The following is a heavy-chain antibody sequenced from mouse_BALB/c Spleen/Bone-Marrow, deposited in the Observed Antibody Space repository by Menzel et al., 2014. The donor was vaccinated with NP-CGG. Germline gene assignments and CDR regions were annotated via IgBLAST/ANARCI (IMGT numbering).Heavy chain of an antibody. D-gene: IGHD1-1*01. J-gene: IGHJ3*01. Sequence: VQLQQSGAELVKPGASVKLSCTASGFNIKDTYMHWVKQRPEQGLEWIGRIDPANGNTKYDPKFQGKAIITADTSSNTAYLQLSSLTSEDTAVYYCASYYYGSAWFAYWGQGTLVTVSA. CDR2: IDPANGNT. V-gene: IGHV14-3*02. CDR3: ASYYYGSAWFAY. CDR1: GFNIKDTY.